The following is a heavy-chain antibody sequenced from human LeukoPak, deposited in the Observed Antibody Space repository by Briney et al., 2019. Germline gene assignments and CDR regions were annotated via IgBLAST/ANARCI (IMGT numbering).Heavy chain of an antibody. Sequence: ASVKVSCKASGYTFTSYYMHWVRQAPGQGLEWMGIINPSGGSTSYAQKFQGRVTMTRDTSTSTAYMELRSLRSDDTAVYYCASGYYSGGSGYSPADYWGQGTLVTVSS. J-gene: IGHJ4*02. CDR1: GYTFTSYY. CDR3: ASGYYSGGSGYSPADY. CDR2: INPSGGST. V-gene: IGHV1-46*01. D-gene: IGHD3-22*01.